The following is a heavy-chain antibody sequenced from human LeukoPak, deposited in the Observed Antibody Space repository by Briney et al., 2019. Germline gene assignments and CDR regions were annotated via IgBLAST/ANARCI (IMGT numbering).Heavy chain of an antibody. J-gene: IGHJ4*02. D-gene: IGHD3-16*01. CDR3: ARDLTPRYVWGSPDY. CDR2: VNWNGGST. V-gene: IGHV3-20*04. CDR1: GFTFDDYG. Sequence: GGSLRLSCAASGFTFDDYGMSWVRQAPGKGLDWVSGVNWNGGSTGYADSVKGRFTISRDNAKNSLYLQMNSLRAEDTALYYCARDLTPRYVWGSPDYWGQGTLVTVSS.